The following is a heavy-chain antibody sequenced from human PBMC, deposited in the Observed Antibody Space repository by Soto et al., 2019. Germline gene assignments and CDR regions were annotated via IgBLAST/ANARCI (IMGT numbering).Heavy chain of an antibody. CDR1: GYTFTGYY. Sequence: GASVKVSCTASGYTFTGYYIHWVRLAPGQGLEWMGWINPNSGGTNYAQKFQGWVTMTRDTSISTAYMELSRLRSDDTAVYYCARSARDDFWIGKNYYYYYMDVWGKGTTVTVSS. J-gene: IGHJ6*03. CDR2: INPNSGGT. D-gene: IGHD3-3*01. V-gene: IGHV1-2*04. CDR3: ARSARDDFWIGKNYYYYYMDV.